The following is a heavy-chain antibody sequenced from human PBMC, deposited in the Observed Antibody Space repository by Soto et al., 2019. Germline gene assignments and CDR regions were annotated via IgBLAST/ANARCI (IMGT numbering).Heavy chain of an antibody. CDR2: ISFDGRNK. Sequence: QVQLVESGGGVVQPGRSLRLSCEASGFMFNAYGMHWVRQAPGKGLEWVAVISFDGRNKYYAESVKGRFTISRENSKNTLYLEMLSLRPEDTAVFYCAKAGTIAGTGTTPRAFDVWGQGTMVTVSS. D-gene: IGHD6-13*01. CDR3: AKAGTIAGTGTTPRAFDV. J-gene: IGHJ3*01. V-gene: IGHV3-30*18. CDR1: GFMFNAYG.